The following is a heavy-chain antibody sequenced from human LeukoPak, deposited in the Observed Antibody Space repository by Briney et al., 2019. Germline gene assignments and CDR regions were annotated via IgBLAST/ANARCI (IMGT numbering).Heavy chain of an antibody. CDR2: ISGSATYT. CDR1: GFTFSSNP. CDR3: AREYPYCGGDCYSWFDP. V-gene: IGHV3-23*01. D-gene: IGHD2-21*02. Sequence: GGSLRLSCAAAGFTFSSNPMSWVRQAPGKGLEWVSAISGSATYTFYADSVKGRFTISRDNSKNTLYLQMGSLRAEDMAVYYCAREYPYCGGDCYSWFDPWGQGTLVTVSS. J-gene: IGHJ5*02.